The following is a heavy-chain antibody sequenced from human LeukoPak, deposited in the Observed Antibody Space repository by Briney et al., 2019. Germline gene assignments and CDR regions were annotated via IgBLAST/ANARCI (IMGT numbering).Heavy chain of an antibody. D-gene: IGHD3-22*01. CDR1: GGPISSGGYS. J-gene: IGHJ5*02. CDR3: ARVNYYDSSGYWDHNWFDP. CDR2: IYHSGST. Sequence: SQTLSLTCAVSGGPISSGGYSWSWIRQPPGKGLEWIGYIYHSGSTYYNPSLKSRVTISVDRSKNQFSLKLSSVTAADTAVYYCARVNYYDSSGYWDHNWFDPWGQGTLVTVSS. V-gene: IGHV4-30-2*01.